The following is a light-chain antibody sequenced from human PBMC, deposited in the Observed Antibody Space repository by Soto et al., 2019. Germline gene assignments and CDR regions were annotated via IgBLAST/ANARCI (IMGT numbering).Light chain of an antibody. Sequence: QSALTQPASVSGSPGQSITISCTGTSSDVGSYNSVSWYQQHPGKAPKLMIYEVVNRPSGVSNRFSGSKSGNRASLTISGLQTEDEADYYCSSVTTSHPLIFGGGTKLTVL. J-gene: IGLJ2*01. CDR1: SSDVGSYNS. V-gene: IGLV2-14*01. CDR2: EVV. CDR3: SSVTTSHPLI.